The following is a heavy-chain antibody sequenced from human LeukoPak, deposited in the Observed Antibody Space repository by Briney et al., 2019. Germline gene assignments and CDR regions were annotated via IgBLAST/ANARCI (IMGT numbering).Heavy chain of an antibody. V-gene: IGHV4-59*01. CDR1: GGSISSYY. J-gene: IGHJ5*02. CDR2: IYNSGST. CDR3: AKAVTAAGRFGFDP. Sequence: SETLSLTCTVSGGSISSYYWSWIRQPPGKGLEWIGYIYNSGSTNYNPSLQSRVTISVDTSKNQFSLKLTSVTAADTAVYYCAKAVTAAGRFGFDPWGQGTLVTVSS. D-gene: IGHD6-13*01.